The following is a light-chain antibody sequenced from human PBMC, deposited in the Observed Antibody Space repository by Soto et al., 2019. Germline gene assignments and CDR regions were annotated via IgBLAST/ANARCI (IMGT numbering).Light chain of an antibody. CDR3: QQYGYSPWT. CDR2: DAS. Sequence: EIVLTQSPGTLSLSPGERATLSCRASQSVSGSHLAWYQQKPGQTPSLLIYDASSRATGIPDRFSGSGSGTDFTLTISRLEPEDFEVYYCQQYGYSPWTFGQGTRVEI. CDR1: QSVSGSH. V-gene: IGKV3-20*01. J-gene: IGKJ1*01.